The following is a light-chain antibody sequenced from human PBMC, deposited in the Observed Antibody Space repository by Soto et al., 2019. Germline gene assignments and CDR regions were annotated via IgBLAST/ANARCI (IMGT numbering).Light chain of an antibody. CDR1: QSVSVN. V-gene: IGKV3-11*01. CDR2: DAS. Sequence: NVVPHSPATLSLSPGARATLSCRASQSVSVNLAWYQQKPGQAPRLLIYDASNRATGIPARFSGSGSGTDFTLTISSLEAEDFAVYYCQQRSNWPPITFGQGTRLEIK. J-gene: IGKJ5*01. CDR3: QQRSNWPPIT.